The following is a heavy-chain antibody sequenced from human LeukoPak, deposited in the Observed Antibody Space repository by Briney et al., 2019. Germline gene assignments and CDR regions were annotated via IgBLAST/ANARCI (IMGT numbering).Heavy chain of an antibody. CDR1: GITLSTSG. CDR3: ARDKGTTCIDN. D-gene: IGHD4-17*01. CDR2: IWSDGSNK. V-gene: IGHV3-33*01. Sequence: GGSLRLSCAASGITLSTSGMHWVRQAPGKGLEWVAFIWSDGSNKYHADSVKGRLTISRDNSKDTLYLQMNSLRAEDTAVYYCARDKGTTCIDNWGQGALVTVSS. J-gene: IGHJ4*02.